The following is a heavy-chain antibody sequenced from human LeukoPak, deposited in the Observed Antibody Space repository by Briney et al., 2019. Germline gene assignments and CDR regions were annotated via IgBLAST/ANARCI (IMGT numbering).Heavy chain of an antibody. Sequence: GESLRLSCAASGFTFSSYAMSWVRQAPGKGLEWVSAISGSGGSTYYADSVKGRFTISRDNSKNTLYLQMNSLRAEDTAVYYCAKTHHSYGANDYWGQGTLVTVSS. D-gene: IGHD4-23*01. CDR2: ISGSGGST. V-gene: IGHV3-23*01. CDR1: GFTFSSYA. CDR3: AKTHHSYGANDY. J-gene: IGHJ4*02.